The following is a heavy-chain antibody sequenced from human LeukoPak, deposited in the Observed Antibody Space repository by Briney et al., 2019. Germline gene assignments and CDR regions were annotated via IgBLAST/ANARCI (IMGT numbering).Heavy chain of an antibody. J-gene: IGHJ6*03. CDR1: GGTFSSYA. D-gene: IGHD2-15*01. Sequence: GASVTVSCKASGGTFSSYAISWVRQAPGQGLEWMGGIIPIFGTANYAQKFQGRVTITAGKTTSTAYMALSSLRSEDTAVYYCARDNCSGGSCYRAYYYYYYMDVWGKGTTVTVSS. CDR3: ARDNCSGGSCYRAYYYYYYMDV. CDR2: IIPIFGTA. V-gene: IGHV1-69*06.